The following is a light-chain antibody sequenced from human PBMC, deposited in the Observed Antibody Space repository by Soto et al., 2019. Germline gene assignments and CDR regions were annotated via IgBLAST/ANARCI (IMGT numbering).Light chain of an antibody. V-gene: IGKV3-20*01. J-gene: IGKJ1*01. CDR2: GAS. CDR1: QSVSSSY. CDR3: QHYGSSPGT. Sequence: EIVLTQSPGTLSLSPGERATLSCRASQSVSSSYLAWYQQKPGQAPRLLIYGASSRATGIPDRSSGSGSGTDFTLTISRLEPEDFAVYYCQHYGSSPGTFGQGTKV.